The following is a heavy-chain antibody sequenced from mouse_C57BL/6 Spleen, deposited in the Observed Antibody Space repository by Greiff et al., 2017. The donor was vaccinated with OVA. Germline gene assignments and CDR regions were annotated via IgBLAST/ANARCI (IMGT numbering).Heavy chain of an antibody. V-gene: IGHV10-1*01. J-gene: IGHJ1*03. Sequence: EVKLMESGGGLVQPKGSLKLSCAASGFSFNTYAMNWVRQAPGKGLEWVARIRSKSNNYATYYADSVKDRFTISRDDSESMLYLQMNNLKTEDTAMYYCVSHITTVVDWYFDVWGTGTTVTVSS. CDR2: IRSKSNNYAT. CDR3: VSHITTVVDWYFDV. D-gene: IGHD1-1*01. CDR1: GFSFNTYA.